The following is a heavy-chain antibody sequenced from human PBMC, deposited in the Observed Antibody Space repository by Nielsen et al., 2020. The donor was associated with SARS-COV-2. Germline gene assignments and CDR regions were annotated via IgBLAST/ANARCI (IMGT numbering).Heavy chain of an antibody. CDR3: ARAQTDFWSGSYGMDV. Sequence: GGSLRLSCAASGFTFSSYGMHWVRQAPGKGLEWVAVISYDGSNKYYADSVKGRFTISRDNAKNTLYLQMNSLRAEDTAVYYCARAQTDFWSGSYGMDVWGQGTTVTVSS. CDR1: GFTFSSYG. V-gene: IGHV3-30*03. CDR2: ISYDGSNK. D-gene: IGHD3-3*01. J-gene: IGHJ6*02.